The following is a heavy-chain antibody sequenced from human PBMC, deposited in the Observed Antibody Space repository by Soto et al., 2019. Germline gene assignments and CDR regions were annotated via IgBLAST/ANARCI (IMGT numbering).Heavy chain of an antibody. CDR1: GDTFIGYS. J-gene: IGHJ6*02. D-gene: IGHD6-19*01. CDR3: VIDRLIVAVSVGRMDV. V-gene: IGHV1-69*01. Sequence: QVQLVQSGAEVKKPGTSVRVSCKASGDTFIGYSISWVRQAPGQGLEWMGWVIPTQRTTKYAQRFQGRVTMSVDEFASTTYMDLSSLRAEDTALYYCVIDRLIVAVSVGRMDVWGQGTTVTVSS. CDR2: VIPTQRTT.